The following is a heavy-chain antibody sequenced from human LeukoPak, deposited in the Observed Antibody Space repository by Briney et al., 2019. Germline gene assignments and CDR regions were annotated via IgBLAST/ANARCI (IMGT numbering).Heavy chain of an antibody. V-gene: IGHV4-34*01. CDR1: GGSFSGCY. Sequence: SETLSLTCAVYGGSFSGCYWSWIRQPPGKGLEWIGEINHSGSTNYNPSLKSRVTISVDASKNQFSLKLSSVTAADTAVYYCAKGRSGSYYNSYGMDVWGKGTTVTVSS. CDR2: INHSGST. CDR3: AKGRSGSYYNSYGMDV. J-gene: IGHJ6*04. D-gene: IGHD3-10*01.